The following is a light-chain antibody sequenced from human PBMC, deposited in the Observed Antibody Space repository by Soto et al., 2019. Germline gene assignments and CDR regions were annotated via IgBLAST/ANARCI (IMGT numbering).Light chain of an antibody. V-gene: IGKV3-20*01. CDR2: GAS. CDR3: KQYGSSSIT. Sequence: EIVLTQSPGTLSLSPGERATLSCRASQSVSSSYLAWYQQKPGQAPRLLIYGASSRATGIPDRFSGSGSGTDFTLTISRLEPEDFAVYYCKQYGSSSITFGQGTLLEMK. J-gene: IGKJ5*01. CDR1: QSVSSSY.